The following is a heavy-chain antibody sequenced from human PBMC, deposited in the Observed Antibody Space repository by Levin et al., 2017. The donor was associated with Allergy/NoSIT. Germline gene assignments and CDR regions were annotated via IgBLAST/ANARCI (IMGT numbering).Heavy chain of an antibody. D-gene: IGHD1-1*01. Sequence: GASVKVSCQGSGYSFTSYWIGWVRQMPGKGLEWMGIIYPGDSDTRYSPSFQGQVTISADKSISTAYLQWSSLKASDTAIYYCARRGTRDYDYYMDGWGKGNTVTVAS. CDR2: IYPGDSDT. J-gene: IGHJ6*03. CDR1: GYSFTSYW. CDR3: ARRGTRDYDYYMDG. V-gene: IGHV5-51*01.